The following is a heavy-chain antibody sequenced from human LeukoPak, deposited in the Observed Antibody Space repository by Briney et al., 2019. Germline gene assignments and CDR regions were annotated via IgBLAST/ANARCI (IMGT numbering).Heavy chain of an antibody. J-gene: IGHJ4*02. D-gene: IGHD2-2*01. CDR1: GFTFSSYA. V-gene: IGHV3-23*01. Sequence: GGSLRLSCAASGFTFSSYAMSWVRQAPGKGLEWVSAISGSGGSTYYADSVKGRFTISRDNSKNTLYLQMNSLRAEDTAVYYCAKSGPPRKGGNSLGYCSSTSCSGGYFDYWGQGTLVTVSS. CDR2: ISGSGGST. CDR3: AKSGPPRKGGNSLGYCSSTSCSGGYFDY.